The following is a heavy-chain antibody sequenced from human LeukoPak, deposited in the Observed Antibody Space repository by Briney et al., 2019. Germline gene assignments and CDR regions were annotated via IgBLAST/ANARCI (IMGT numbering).Heavy chain of an antibody. CDR1: GYTFTGYY. D-gene: IGHD3-16*01. CDR2: INPNSGGT. J-gene: IGHJ4*02. Sequence: ASVKVSCKASGYTFTGYYMHWVRQAPGQGLEWMGWINPNSGGTNYAQKFQGRVTMTRDTSISTAYMELSRLRSDDTAVYYCARNPSSMITTPGVYWGQGTLVTVSS. CDR3: ARNPSSMITTPGVY. V-gene: IGHV1-2*02.